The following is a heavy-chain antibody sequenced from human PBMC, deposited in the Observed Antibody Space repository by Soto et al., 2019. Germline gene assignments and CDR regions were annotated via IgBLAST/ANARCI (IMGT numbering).Heavy chain of an antibody. D-gene: IGHD1-26*01. V-gene: IGHV3-23*01. CDR1: GFTFSSYA. J-gene: IGHJ4*02. CDR2: IGATSGNT. Sequence: EVQLLESGGGLVQPGGSLRLSCAASGFTFSSYAMSWVRQGPGKGLEGVATIGATSGNTYYPDSMKGRFTISRDNSKDTLDLQMNNLGAEDRAVYYCAKRPGSSGPFDFWGQGTLVTVSS. CDR3: AKRPGSSGPFDF.